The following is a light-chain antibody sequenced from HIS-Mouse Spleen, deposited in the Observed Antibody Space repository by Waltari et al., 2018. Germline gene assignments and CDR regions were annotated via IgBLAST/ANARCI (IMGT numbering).Light chain of an antibody. CDR1: SSDVGGYTY. CDR3: CSYAGSYTLV. CDR2: DVS. Sequence: QSALTQPRSVSGSPGQSVPISCTGPSSDVGGYTYVSWYHQHPGKAPKLMIYDVSKRPSGVPDRFSGSKSGNTASLTISGLQAEDEADYYCCSYAGSYTLVFGGGTKLTVL. J-gene: IGLJ2*01. V-gene: IGLV2-11*01.